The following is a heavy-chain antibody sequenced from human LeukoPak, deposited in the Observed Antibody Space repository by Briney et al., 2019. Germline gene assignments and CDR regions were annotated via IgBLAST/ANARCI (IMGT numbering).Heavy chain of an antibody. V-gene: IGHV5-51*01. D-gene: IGHD3-10*01. CDR2: FYPGDSDA. CDR3: ARRGDNAYGLSD. J-gene: IGHJ4*02. CDR1: GYSFSSYW. Sequence: GESLKISCQGSGYSFSSYWIGWVRQRPGKGLECLGIFYPGDSDARYSQSFRGHVTLSVDESSNTAYLQWSSLTASDSAMYYCARRGDNAYGLSDWGQGTLITVSS.